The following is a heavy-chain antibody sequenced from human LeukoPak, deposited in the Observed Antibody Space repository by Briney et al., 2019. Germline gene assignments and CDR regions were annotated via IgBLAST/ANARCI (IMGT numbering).Heavy chain of an antibody. J-gene: IGHJ3*02. CDR2: ISYDGSNK. CDR1: GFTFSSYA. V-gene: IGHV3-30-3*01. D-gene: IGHD3-22*01. Sequence: GGSLRLSCAASGFTFSSYAMHWVRQAPGKGLAWVAVISYDGSNKYYADSVKGRFTISRDNSKNTLYPQMNSLRAEDTAVYYCARGTSGITMIVVTSDAFDIWGQGTMVTVSS. CDR3: ARGTSGITMIVVTSDAFDI.